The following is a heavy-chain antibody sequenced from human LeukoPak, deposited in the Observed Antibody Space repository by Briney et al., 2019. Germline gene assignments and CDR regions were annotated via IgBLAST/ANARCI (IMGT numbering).Heavy chain of an antibody. J-gene: IGHJ5*02. V-gene: IGHV3-66*04. CDR2: IYSGGNT. CDR1: GFTVSGDY. CDR3: ARHDWFAP. Sequence: GGSLRLSCAASGFTVSGDYMSWVRQAPGRGLEWVSVIYSGGNTYYTDSVKGRFTISRDNSKNTLYLQMNSQRAEDTAVYYCARHDWFAPWGQGTLVTVSS.